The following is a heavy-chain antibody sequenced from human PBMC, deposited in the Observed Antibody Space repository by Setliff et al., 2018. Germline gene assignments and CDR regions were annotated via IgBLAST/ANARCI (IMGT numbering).Heavy chain of an antibody. CDR1: GFVFSDYG. Sequence: GGSLRLSCAASGFVFSDYGIHWVRQAPGKGLEWVGRIKSKTDGGTTDYAAPVKGRFTISRDDSKNTLYLQMNSLKTEDTAVYYCTTVEIRQGIDYWGQGTLVTVS. CDR2: IKSKTDGGTT. D-gene: IGHD1-1*01. CDR3: TTVEIRQGIDY. V-gene: IGHV3-15*01. J-gene: IGHJ4*02.